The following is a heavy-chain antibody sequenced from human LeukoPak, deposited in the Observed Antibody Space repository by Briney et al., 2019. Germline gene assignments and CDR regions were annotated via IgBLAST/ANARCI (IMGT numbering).Heavy chain of an antibody. CDR3: ARMTFNY. CDR2: ITSSGSNI. CDR1: GFTFSSYE. V-gene: IGHV3-48*03. J-gene: IGHJ4*02. Sequence: GGSLRLSCAASGFTFSSYEMNWVRQAPGKGLEWVSYITSSGSNIYYADSVKGRFTISRDNAKNSLYLQMNSLRAEDTAVYYCARMTFNYGGQGTLVSVSS.